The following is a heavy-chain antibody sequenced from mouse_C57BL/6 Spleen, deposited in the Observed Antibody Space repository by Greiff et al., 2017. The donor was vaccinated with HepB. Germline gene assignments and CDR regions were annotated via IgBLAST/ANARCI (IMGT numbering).Heavy chain of an antibody. CDR3: ALYGPEGYYDLDY. D-gene: IGHD1-1*02. J-gene: IGHJ4*01. Sequence: VQLQQSGAELARPGASVKLSCKASGYTFTSYGISWVKQRTGQGLEWIGEIYPRSGNTNYNEKFKGKATLTADKSSSTAYMELRSLTSEDSAVYFCALYGPEGYYDLDYWGQGTSVTVSS. CDR1: GYTFTSYG. CDR2: IYPRSGNT. V-gene: IGHV1-81*01.